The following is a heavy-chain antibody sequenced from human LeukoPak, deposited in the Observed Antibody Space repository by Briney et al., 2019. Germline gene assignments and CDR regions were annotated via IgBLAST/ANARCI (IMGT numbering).Heavy chain of an antibody. D-gene: IGHD2-2*01. J-gene: IGHJ5*02. CDR2: IYSSGST. Sequence: KPSETLSLTCTVSGGSISTYYWSWIRQPAGKGLEWIGRIYSSGSTNYNASLESRVTMSVDTSQNQFSLKLSSVTAADTAVYYCVRENLVVFPYWCDPWGQGTLVTVSS. V-gene: IGHV4-4*07. CDR3: VRENLVVFPYWCDP. CDR1: GGSISTYY.